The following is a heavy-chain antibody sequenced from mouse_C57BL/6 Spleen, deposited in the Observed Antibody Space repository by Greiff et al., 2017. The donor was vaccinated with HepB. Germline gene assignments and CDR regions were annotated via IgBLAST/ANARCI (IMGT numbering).Heavy chain of an antibody. CDR2: IYPGSGST. V-gene: IGHV1-55*01. J-gene: IGHJ2*01. Sequence: QVQLQQPGAELVKPGASVKMSCKASGYTFTSYWITWVKQIPGQGLEWIGDIYPGSGSTNYNEKLKSKATLTVDTASSKAYMPLSRLTSEDSAVYYCAREGFTTVVEDYWGQGTTLTVSS. CDR1: GYTFTSYW. CDR3: AREGFTTVVEDY. D-gene: IGHD1-1*01.